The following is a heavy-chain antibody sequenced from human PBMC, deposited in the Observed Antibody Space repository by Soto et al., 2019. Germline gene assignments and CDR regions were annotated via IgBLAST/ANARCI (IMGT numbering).Heavy chain of an antibody. CDR2: FSSGGRT. CDR3: AKRGYCGNTGCRNDFES. CDR1: GFTFSSHG. V-gene: IGHV3-23*01. D-gene: IGHD2-2*01. Sequence: EVQLLESGGDLVQPGGSLRLSCAASGFTFSSHGMSWVRQAPGQGLEWVSTFSSGGRTDYADSVKGRFTISRDNSKTTVYLQLNGLRAEDTAVYFCAKRGYCGNTGCRNDFESWGQGTLVTVSS. J-gene: IGHJ4*02.